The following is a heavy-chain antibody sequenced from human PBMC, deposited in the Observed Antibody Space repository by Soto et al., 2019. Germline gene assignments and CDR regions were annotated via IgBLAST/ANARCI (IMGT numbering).Heavy chain of an antibody. D-gene: IGHD4-17*01. J-gene: IGHJ4*02. CDR2: ISGNGGST. V-gene: IGHV3-23*01. CDR1: GFTFSSYA. Sequence: EVQLLESGGGLVQPGGAVRLSCAASGFTFSSYAMNWVRQAPGKGLEWVSAISGNGGSTYYADSVKGRFIISRDSSKNTMYLQLNSLRAADTAIYYCGRGVNTETTGSDYWGQGTLVTVSS. CDR3: GRGVNTETTGSDY.